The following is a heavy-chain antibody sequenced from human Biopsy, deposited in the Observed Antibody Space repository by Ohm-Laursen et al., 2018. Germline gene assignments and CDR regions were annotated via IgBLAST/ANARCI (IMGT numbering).Heavy chain of an antibody. CDR3: ARGSNEYGGLYFPH. D-gene: IGHD4-23*01. V-gene: IGHV4-61*03. Sequence: PSDTLSLTCTVSGASVTSGSYYWTWIRQPPGKGLEWIGHISHTGYTSYKSSLKSRVTISLDTSRKHFSLRLTSLAAADTAVYYCARGSNEYGGLYFPHWGQGTLVTVSS. J-gene: IGHJ1*01. CDR1: GASVTSGSYY. CDR2: ISHTGYT.